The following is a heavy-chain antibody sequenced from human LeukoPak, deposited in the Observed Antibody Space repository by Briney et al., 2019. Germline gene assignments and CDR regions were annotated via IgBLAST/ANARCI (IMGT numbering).Heavy chain of an antibody. Sequence: SVKVSCKASGGTFSSYAISWVRQAPGQGLEWMGGIIPIFGTANYAQKFQGRVTITADESTSTAYMELSSLRSEDTAVYYCARETRSGSYWKAWRFDIWGQGTMVTASS. V-gene: IGHV1-69*01. D-gene: IGHD1-26*01. CDR3: ARETRSGSYWKAWRFDI. J-gene: IGHJ3*02. CDR2: IIPIFGTA. CDR1: GGTFSSYA.